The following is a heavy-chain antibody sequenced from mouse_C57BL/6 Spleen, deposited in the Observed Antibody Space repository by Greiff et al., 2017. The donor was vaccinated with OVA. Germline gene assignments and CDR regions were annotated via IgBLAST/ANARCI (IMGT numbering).Heavy chain of an antibody. V-gene: IGHV1-72*01. D-gene: IGHD1-1*01. CDR1: GYTFTSYW. CDR2: IDPNSGGT. CDR3: ATPDYYGNSLAY. Sequence: QVQLQQPGAELVKPGASVKLSCKASGYTFTSYWMHWVKQRPGRGLEWIGRIDPNSGGTKYNEKFKSKATLTVDKPSSTAYMQLSSLTSGDSAVYYCATPDYYGNSLAYWGQGTLVTVSA. J-gene: IGHJ3*01.